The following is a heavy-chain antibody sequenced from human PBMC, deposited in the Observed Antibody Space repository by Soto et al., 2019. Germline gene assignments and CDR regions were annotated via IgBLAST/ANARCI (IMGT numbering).Heavy chain of an antibody. CDR2: ISAYNGNT. CDR1: GYTFTSYD. D-gene: IGHD7-27*01. CDR3: ARDGMGTIVGGMDV. Sequence: ASVKVSCKASGYTFTSYDMNCVRRATGQGLEWMGWISAYNGNTNYAQKFQDRVKLTADESTGTAYMELSSLRSEDTGVYYCARDGMGTIVGGMDVWGQGTTVTVSS. J-gene: IGHJ6*02. V-gene: IGHV1-18*01.